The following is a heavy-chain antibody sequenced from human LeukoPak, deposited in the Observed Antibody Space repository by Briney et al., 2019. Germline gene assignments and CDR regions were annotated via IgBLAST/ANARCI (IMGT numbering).Heavy chain of an antibody. D-gene: IGHD2-2*02. CDR2: MNPNTGKT. CDR3: ARGRYCGTTSCYKYNLDV. J-gene: IGHJ6*03. Sequence: ASVKVSCKASGYTFTNYDINWVRQAPGQGLEWMGRMNPNTGKTAYAQKFQDRVTFSMNTSINTAYMELSSLRSEVTAIYYCARGRYCGTTSCYKYNLDVWGKGASVTVSS. V-gene: IGHV1-8*03. CDR1: GYTFTNYD.